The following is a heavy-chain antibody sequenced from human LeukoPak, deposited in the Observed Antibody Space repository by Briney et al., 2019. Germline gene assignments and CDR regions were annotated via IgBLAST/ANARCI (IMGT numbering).Heavy chain of an antibody. D-gene: IGHD3-22*01. J-gene: IGHJ4*02. CDR2: IYYSGSS. V-gene: IGHV4-39*07. CDR1: GGSISSSSFY. CDR3: ARDNYYDSTGYTDY. Sequence: SETLSLTCTVSGGSISSSSFYWGWIRQPPGKGLEWIGSIYYSGSSYYNPSLKSRVTISIDTSKKQFFLKLTSVTAADTAVYYCARDNYYDSTGYTDYWGQGTLVTVSS.